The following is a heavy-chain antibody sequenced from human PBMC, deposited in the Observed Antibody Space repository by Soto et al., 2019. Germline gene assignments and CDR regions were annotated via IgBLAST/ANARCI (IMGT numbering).Heavy chain of an antibody. CDR3: ARQVRFLDLALAV. CDR2: IYYSGST. J-gene: IGHJ6*02. CDR1: GGSISSSSYY. V-gene: IGHV4-39*01. Sequence: PSETLSLTCTVSGGSISSSSYYWGWIRQPPGKGLEWIGSIYYSGSTYYNPSLKSRVTISVDTSKNQFSLKLSSVTAADTAVYYCARQVRFLDLALAVWGQGTTVTV. D-gene: IGHD3-3*01.